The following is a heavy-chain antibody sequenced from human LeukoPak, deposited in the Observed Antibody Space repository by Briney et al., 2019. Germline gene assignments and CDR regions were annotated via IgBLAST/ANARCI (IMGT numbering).Heavy chain of an antibody. CDR1: GFTFSSYW. J-gene: IGHJ4*02. V-gene: IGHV3-7*01. Sequence: PGGSLRLSCAASGFTFSSYWMSWVRQAPGKGLEWVANIKQDGSEKYYVDSVKGRFTISRDNAKNSLYLQMDSLRAEDTAVYYCARGSPYYYDSSGPRFDYWGQGTLVTVSS. CDR2: IKQDGSEK. CDR3: ARGSPYYYDSSGPRFDY. D-gene: IGHD3-22*01.